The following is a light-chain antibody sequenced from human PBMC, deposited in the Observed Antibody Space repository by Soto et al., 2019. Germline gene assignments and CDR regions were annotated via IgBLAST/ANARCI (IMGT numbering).Light chain of an antibody. CDR2: AAS. Sequence: DIQMTQSPSSLSASVGDRVTITCRASQSISSYLNWYQQKPGKAPKLLIYAASNCQTGVPSRVSGSGSGRDFTTNISSLQTDDFATYYCHQGYSTLSWTSGQGTKVAIK. V-gene: IGKV1-39*01. J-gene: IGKJ1*01. CDR3: HQGYSTLSWT. CDR1: QSISSY.